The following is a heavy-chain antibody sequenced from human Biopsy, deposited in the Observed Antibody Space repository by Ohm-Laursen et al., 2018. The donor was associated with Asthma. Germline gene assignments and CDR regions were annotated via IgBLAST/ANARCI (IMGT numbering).Heavy chain of an antibody. CDR3: ARKAGSCISRTCYSLDF. J-gene: IGHJ4*02. Sequence: ASVKVSCKSLGGTFNTYVIGWVRQAPGQGLEWMGGINSVFGTTTYPQKFQDRVTNTADDSTSTVYMELSSLRPEDTAVYYCARKAGSCISRTCYSLDFWGQGTLVTVSS. V-gene: IGHV1-69*13. CDR1: GGTFNTYV. D-gene: IGHD2-2*01. CDR2: INSVFGTT.